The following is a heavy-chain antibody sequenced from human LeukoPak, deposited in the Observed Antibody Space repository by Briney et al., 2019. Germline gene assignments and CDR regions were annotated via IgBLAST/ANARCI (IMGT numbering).Heavy chain of an antibody. Sequence: GESLTLSSAPSRLPLSIYGMHWVRPPPDRAREWVASIRYDVDKKYYADYVKGRFTISRDNSKNTLYLQMNSLRAEDTAVYYCAKAQSYYGSGSYYDYWGQGILVTVSS. D-gene: IGHD3-10*01. J-gene: IGHJ4*02. CDR1: RLPLSIYG. V-gene: IGHV3-30*02. CDR2: IRYDVDKK. CDR3: AKAQSYYGSGSYYDY.